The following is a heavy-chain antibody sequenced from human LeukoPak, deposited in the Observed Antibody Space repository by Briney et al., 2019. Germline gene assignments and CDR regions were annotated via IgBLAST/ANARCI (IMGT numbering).Heavy chain of an antibody. Sequence: GGSQRLSCAASGFTFSSYAMHWVRQAPGKGLEWVAVISYDGSNKYYADSVKGRFTISRDNSKNTLYLQMNSLRAEDTAVYYCARPMLLREGWFDPWGQGTLVTVSS. J-gene: IGHJ5*02. D-gene: IGHD2-15*01. CDR3: ARPMLLREGWFDP. CDR1: GFTFSSYA. V-gene: IGHV3-30-3*01. CDR2: ISYDGSNK.